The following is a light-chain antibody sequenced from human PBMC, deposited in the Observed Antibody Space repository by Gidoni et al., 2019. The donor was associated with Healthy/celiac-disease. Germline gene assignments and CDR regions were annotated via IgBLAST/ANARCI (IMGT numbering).Light chain of an antibody. V-gene: IGKV1-39*01. Sequence: DIQMTQYPASLSASVGDRVTITCRASQDISSYLNWYQQKPGKAPKLLIYAASSWQSGVPSRFSGSGSGTDFTLTISSLQPEDFATYYCQQSYNTPLTFGQGTKVEIK. CDR2: AAS. CDR3: QQSYNTPLT. CDR1: QDISSY. J-gene: IGKJ1*01.